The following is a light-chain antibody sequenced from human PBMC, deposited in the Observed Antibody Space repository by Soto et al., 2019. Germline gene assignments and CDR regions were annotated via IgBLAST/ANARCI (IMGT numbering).Light chain of an antibody. Sequence: EIVLTQSPDTLSLSPGERATLSCRASQSVSANYLAWYQQKPGQAPRLLIYGASSRATGIPDRFSGSGSGTDFTLTISRLETEDFAVYYCKQYGSSPWTFGQGTKVEIK. CDR1: QSVSANY. CDR3: KQYGSSPWT. CDR2: GAS. J-gene: IGKJ1*01. V-gene: IGKV3-20*01.